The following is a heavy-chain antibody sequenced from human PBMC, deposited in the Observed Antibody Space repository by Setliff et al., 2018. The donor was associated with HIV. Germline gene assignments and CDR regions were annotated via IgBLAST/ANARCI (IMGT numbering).Heavy chain of an antibody. Sequence: SETLSLTCTVSGDSIGYYYWSWIRQPPGKGLEWIGEINHSGSTNYNPPLKSRVTISVDTSKNQFSLNLSSVTAADTAVYYCARGGSGHFDYWGQGTLVTVSS. D-gene: IGHD5-12*01. J-gene: IGHJ4*02. CDR2: INHSGST. CDR1: GDSIGYYY. V-gene: IGHV4-34*01. CDR3: ARGGSGHFDY.